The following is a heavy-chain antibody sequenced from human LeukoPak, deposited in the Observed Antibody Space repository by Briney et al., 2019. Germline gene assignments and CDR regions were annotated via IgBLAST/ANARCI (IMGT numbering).Heavy chain of an antibody. J-gene: IGHJ3*02. CDR1: GGSISSYY. V-gene: IGHV4-4*07. CDR3: ARDLPTTVVTYDAFDI. D-gene: IGHD4-23*01. CDR2: IYTSGST. Sequence: SETLSLTCTVSGGSISSYYWSWIRQPARKGLEWIGRIYTSGSTNYNPSLKSRVTMSVDTSKNQFSLKLSSVTAADAAVYYCARDLPTTVVTYDAFDIWGQGTMVTVSS.